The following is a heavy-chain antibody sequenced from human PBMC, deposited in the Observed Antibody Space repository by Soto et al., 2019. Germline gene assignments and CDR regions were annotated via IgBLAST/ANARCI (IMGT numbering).Heavy chain of an antibody. CDR2: IYYSGST. CDR3: ATTYYYDSSQFDY. J-gene: IGHJ4*02. Sequence: PSETLSLTCTVSGGSISSSSYYWGWIRQPPGKGLEWIGSIYYSGSTYYNPSLKSRVTISVDTSKNQFSLKLSSVTAADTAVYYCATTYYYDSSQFDYWGQGTLVTVSS. V-gene: IGHV4-39*01. CDR1: GGSISSSSYY. D-gene: IGHD3-22*01.